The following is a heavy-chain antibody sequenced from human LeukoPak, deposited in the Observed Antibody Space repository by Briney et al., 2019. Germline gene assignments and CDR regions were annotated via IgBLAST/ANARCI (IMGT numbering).Heavy chain of an antibody. D-gene: IGHD3-22*01. CDR3: VRKVFDSSGFFRWAFDY. CDR2: IYWDDDK. Sequence: SGPTLVKPTQTLTVTCTFSGFSLSTRGVGVGWIRQPPGRALEWLALIYWDDDKRYSPSLKSRLTITKDTSKNQVVLTMTNMDPVDTATYFCVRKVFDSSGFFRWAFDYWGQGTLVTVSP. J-gene: IGHJ4*02. V-gene: IGHV2-5*02. CDR1: GFSLSTRGVG.